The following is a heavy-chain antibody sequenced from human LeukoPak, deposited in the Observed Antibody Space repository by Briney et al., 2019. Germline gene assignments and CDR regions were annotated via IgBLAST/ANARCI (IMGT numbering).Heavy chain of an antibody. J-gene: IGHJ3*01. CDR1: GFSFSSYA. CDR3: ARRRRDWNAFDF. V-gene: IGHV3-7*01. CDR2: IEQDESEK. Sequence: GGSLRLSCAASGFSFSSYAMSWVRQAPGKGLEWVANIEQDESEKYYVDSVKGRLTISRDNAKSSLYLQMNSLRAEDTAVYYCARRRRDWNAFDFWGRGTMVTVSS. D-gene: IGHD2-21*01.